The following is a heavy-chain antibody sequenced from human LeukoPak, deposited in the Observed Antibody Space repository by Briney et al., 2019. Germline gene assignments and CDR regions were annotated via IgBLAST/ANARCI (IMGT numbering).Heavy chain of an antibody. Sequence: SETLSLTCTVSGGSISSSSHYWGWIRQPPGKGLEWIGSIYYSGSTYYNPSLKSRVTISVDTSKNQFSLKLSSVTAADTAVYYCARERDDIVVVPAAPPLYYYYMDVWGKGTTVTVSS. V-gene: IGHV4-39*07. CDR3: ARERDDIVVVPAAPPLYYYYMDV. D-gene: IGHD2-2*01. CDR1: GGSISSSSHY. CDR2: IYYSGST. J-gene: IGHJ6*03.